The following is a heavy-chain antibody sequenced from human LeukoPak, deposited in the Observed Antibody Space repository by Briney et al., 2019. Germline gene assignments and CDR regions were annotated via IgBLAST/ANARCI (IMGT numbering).Heavy chain of an antibody. Sequence: ASVKVSCKASGYTFTSYGISWVRQAPGRGLEWMGWISAYNGNTNYAQKLQGRVTMTTDTSTSTAYMELRSLRSDDTAVYYCAREHGDYSTSYLSYYYYMDVWGKGTTVTVSS. CDR1: GYTFTSYG. CDR3: AREHGDYSTSYLSYYYYMDV. V-gene: IGHV1-18*01. D-gene: IGHD2-2*01. CDR2: ISAYNGNT. J-gene: IGHJ6*03.